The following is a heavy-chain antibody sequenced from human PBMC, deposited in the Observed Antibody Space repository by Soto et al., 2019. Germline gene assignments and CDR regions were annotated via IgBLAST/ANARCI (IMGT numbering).Heavy chain of an antibody. V-gene: IGHV1-69*02. J-gene: IGHJ6*03. Sequence: ASVKVSCKASGGTFSSYTISWVRQAPGQGLEWMGRIIPILGIANYAQKFQGRVTITADKSTSTAYMELSSLRSEDTAVYYCARAAAGTYYYMDVWGKGTTVTVSS. CDR3: ARAAAGTYYYMDV. CDR1: GGTFSSYT. D-gene: IGHD6-13*01. CDR2: IIPILGIA.